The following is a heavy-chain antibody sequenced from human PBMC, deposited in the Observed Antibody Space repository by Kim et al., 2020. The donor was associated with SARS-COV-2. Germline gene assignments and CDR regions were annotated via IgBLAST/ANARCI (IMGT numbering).Heavy chain of an antibody. CDR2: ISAYNGNT. V-gene: IGHV1-18*01. J-gene: IGHJ4*02. CDR3: ARVHYYDSSGYFAPFDY. Sequence: ASVKVSCKASGYTFTSYGISWVRQAPGQGLEWMGWISAYNGNTNYAQKLQGRVTMTTDTSTSTAYMELRSLRSDDTAVYYCARVHYYDSSGYFAPFDYWGQGTLVTVSS. CDR1: GYTFTSYG. D-gene: IGHD3-22*01.